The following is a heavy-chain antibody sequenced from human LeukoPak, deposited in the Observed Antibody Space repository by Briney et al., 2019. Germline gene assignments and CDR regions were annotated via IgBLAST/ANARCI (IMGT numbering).Heavy chain of an antibody. V-gene: IGHV4-4*02. CDR2: IYHSGST. J-gene: IGHJ4*02. Sequence: SETLSLTCAVSGGSISSSNWWSWVRQPPGKGLEWIGEIYHSGSTNYNPSLKSRVTISVDKSKNQFSLKLSSVTAADTAVYYCARHSPLLRYFDWLLRNTAYFDYWGQGTLVTVSS. D-gene: IGHD3-9*01. CDR3: ARHSPLLRYFDWLLRNTAYFDY. CDR1: GGSISSSNW.